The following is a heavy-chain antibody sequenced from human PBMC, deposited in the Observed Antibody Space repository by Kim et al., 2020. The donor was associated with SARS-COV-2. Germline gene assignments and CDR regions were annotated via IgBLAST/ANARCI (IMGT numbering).Heavy chain of an antibody. D-gene: IGHD1-7*01. CDR3: ASYDWNYGSLDY. CDR2: ISSSSSYT. CDR1: GFTFSDYY. V-gene: IGHV3-11*06. Sequence: GGSLRLSCAASGFTFSDYYMSWIRQAPGKGLEWVSYISSSSSYTNYADSVKGRFTISRDNAKNSLYLQMNSLRAEDTAVYYCASYDWNYGSLDYWGQGTLVTVSS. J-gene: IGHJ4*02.